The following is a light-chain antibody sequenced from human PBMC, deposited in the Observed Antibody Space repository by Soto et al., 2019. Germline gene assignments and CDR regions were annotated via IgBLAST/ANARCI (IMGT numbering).Light chain of an antibody. Sequence: EIVLTQSPGTLSLSPGERATLSCRASQSVSSSHLAXXQHXXXXXXXXXXXXXXSRATGSPDRFSGGGSGTDFTLTISRLEPEDFAVYYCQQYGYSPITFGQGTRLEI. J-gene: IGKJ5*01. CDR3: QQYGYSPIT. CDR2: XXX. V-gene: IGKV3-20*01. CDR1: QSVSSSH.